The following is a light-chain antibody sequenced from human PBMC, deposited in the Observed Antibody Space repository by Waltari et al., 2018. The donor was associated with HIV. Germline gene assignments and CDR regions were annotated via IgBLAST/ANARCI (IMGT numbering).Light chain of an antibody. J-gene: IGKJ1*01. CDR1: QRISSY. CDR3: QQSYSSPWT. CDR2: AAS. Sequence: DIQMTQSPSSLSASVGDRVTITCRASQRISSYLNWYQQKPGKAPKLLIYAASSLQSGGQSRFSGSGSGTEFTLTISSLQPEDCATYYCQQSYSSPWTFGQGTKVEIK. V-gene: IGKV1-39*01.